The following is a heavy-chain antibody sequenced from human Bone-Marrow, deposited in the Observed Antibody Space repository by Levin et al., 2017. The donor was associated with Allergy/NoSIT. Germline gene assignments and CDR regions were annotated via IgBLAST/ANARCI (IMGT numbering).Heavy chain of an antibody. CDR2: IYYSGST. J-gene: IGHJ4*02. CDR3: AGHESPMVAQQLAFDY. D-gene: IGHD6-13*01. Sequence: SETLSLTCTVSGGSISSSSYYWGWIRQPPGKGLEWIGSIYYSGSTYYNPSLKSRVTISVDTSKNQFSLKLSSVTAADTAVYYCAGHESPMVAQQLAFDYWGQGTLVTVSS. CDR1: GGSISSSSYY. V-gene: IGHV4-39*01.